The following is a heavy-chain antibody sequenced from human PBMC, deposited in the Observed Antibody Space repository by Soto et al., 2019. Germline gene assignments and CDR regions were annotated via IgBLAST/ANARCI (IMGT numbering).Heavy chain of an antibody. D-gene: IGHD7-27*01. CDR2: ISVHNDNT. J-gene: IGHJ4*02. V-gene: IGHV1-18*01. CDR1: GYTFTSYG. Sequence: QVQLVQSGAEVKKPGASVKVSCKASGYTFTSYGISWVRQAPGQGLEWMGWISVHNDNTKYAQKLQGRVTMTTDTTTSTAYMEVRSLRSDDTAVYYCARDLNLGLGDYWGQGTLVTVSS. CDR3: ARDLNLGLGDY.